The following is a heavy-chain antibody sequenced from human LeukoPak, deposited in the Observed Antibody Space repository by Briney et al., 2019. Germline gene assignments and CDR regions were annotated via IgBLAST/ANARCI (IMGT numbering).Heavy chain of an antibody. CDR3: ARVEGSGSYYKGRWYYYYYGMDV. D-gene: IGHD3-10*01. CDR2: IIPIFGTA. J-gene: IGHJ6*04. V-gene: IGHV1-69*06. Sequence: SVKVSCKASGGTFSSYAISWVRQAPGQGLEWMGGIIPIFGTANYAQKFQGRVTITADKSTSTAYMELSSLRSEDTAVYYCARVEGSGSYYKGRWYYYYYGMDVWGKGTTVTVSS. CDR1: GGTFSSYA.